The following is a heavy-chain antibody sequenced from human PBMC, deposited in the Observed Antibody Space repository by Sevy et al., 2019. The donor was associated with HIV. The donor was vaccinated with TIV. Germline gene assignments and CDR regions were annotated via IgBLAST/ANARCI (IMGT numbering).Heavy chain of an antibody. D-gene: IGHD1-26*01. CDR3: ARGQWEHPY. CDR2: IIPSGIT. V-gene: IGHV4-34*01. J-gene: IGHJ4*02. CDR1: GGSFSGYY. Sequence: SETLSLTCAVYGGSFSGYYWSWIRQPPGKGLEWIGEIIPSGITSYNPSLKSRVTISIDTSKNQFSLKVKSVTAADTAIYYCARGQWEHPYWGQGTQVTVSS.